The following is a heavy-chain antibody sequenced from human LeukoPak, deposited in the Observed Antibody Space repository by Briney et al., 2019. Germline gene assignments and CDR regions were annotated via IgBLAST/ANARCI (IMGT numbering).Heavy chain of an antibody. CDR1: GGSISSSSYY. CDR3: ARDPRTSLSRFDY. Sequence: PSETLSLTCTVSGGSISSSSYYWGWIRQPPGKGLEWIGSIYYSGSTYYNPSLKSRVTISVDTSKNQFSLKLSSVTAADTAVYYCARDPRTSLSRFDYWGQGTLVTVSS. CDR2: IYYSGST. D-gene: IGHD1-14*01. V-gene: IGHV4-39*07. J-gene: IGHJ4*02.